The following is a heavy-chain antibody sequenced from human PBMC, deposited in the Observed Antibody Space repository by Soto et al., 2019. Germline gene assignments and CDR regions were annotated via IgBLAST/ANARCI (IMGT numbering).Heavy chain of an antibody. CDR2: ISSSSSYI. D-gene: IGHD6-6*01. CDR3: ARDRIAARHRSVYGFDI. CDR1: GFTFSSYS. J-gene: IGHJ3*02. V-gene: IGHV3-21*01. Sequence: EVQLVESGGGLVKPGGSLRLSCAASGFTFSSYSMNWVRQAPGKGLEWVSSISSSSSYIYYADTVKGRFTISRDNARHSLNLELNSLSADDTAVYHCARDRIAARHRSVYGFDIGGQGTMVTVSS.